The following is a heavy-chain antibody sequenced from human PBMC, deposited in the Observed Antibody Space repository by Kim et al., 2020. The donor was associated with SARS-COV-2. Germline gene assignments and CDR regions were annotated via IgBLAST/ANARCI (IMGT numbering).Heavy chain of an antibody. V-gene: IGHV3-53*01. CDR2: INRGGNT. CDR3: ARAYYDILTYYYYGMDV. CDR1: GFTVSSDY. Sequence: GGSLRLSCEASGFTVSSDYMNWVRQAPGKGLEWVSVINRGGNTNYADSVKGRFILSRDNSKNTLYLQMNSLRAEDTAVYYCARAYYDILTYYYYGMDVWGQGTTVTVSS. J-gene: IGHJ6*02. D-gene: IGHD3-9*01.